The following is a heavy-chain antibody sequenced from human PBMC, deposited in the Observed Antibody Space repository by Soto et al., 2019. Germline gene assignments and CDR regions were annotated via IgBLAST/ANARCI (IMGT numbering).Heavy chain of an antibody. V-gene: IGHV1-69*12. Sequence: QVQLVQSGAEVKKPGSSVKVSCKASGGTFSNYPISWVRQAPGQGREWMGGIIPIFGTVNYAQKFQGRVTITADESACTAYMELSSLRSEDTAGYYCARLNHRWLRLWYFDLWGRGTLVTVSS. CDR1: GGTFSNYP. CDR2: IIPIFGTV. D-gene: IGHD5-12*01. CDR3: ARLNHRWLRLWYFDL. J-gene: IGHJ2*01.